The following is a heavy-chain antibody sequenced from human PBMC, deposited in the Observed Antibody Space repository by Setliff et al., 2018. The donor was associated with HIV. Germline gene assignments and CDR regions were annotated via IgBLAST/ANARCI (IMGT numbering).Heavy chain of an antibody. CDR3: AGHPVTSGWLSLNWFDP. V-gene: IGHV4-39*07. Sequence: SETLSLTCSVSGGSINTSSYYWAWVRLPPGNELEWIGSIYHDGTTHYRSSLRSRAAISIDTSKSQISLKVRSVTAADTAVYFCAGHPVTSGWLSLNWFDPWGQGILVTVSS. CDR1: GGSINTSSYY. CDR2: IYHDGTT. D-gene: IGHD6-19*01. J-gene: IGHJ5*01.